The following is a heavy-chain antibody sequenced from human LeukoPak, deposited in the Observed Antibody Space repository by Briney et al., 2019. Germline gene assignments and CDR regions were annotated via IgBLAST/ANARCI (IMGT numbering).Heavy chain of an antibody. V-gene: IGHV3-30-3*01. D-gene: IGHD3-10*01. J-gene: IGHJ5*02. CDR1: GFTFSSYA. CDR2: ISYDGSNK. CDR3: GRFCDYGSGKTRWFDP. Sequence: GGSLRLSCAASGFTFSSYAMHWVRQAPGKGLEWVAVISYDGSNKYYADSVKGRFTISRDNSKNTLYLQMNSLRAEDTAVYYCGRFCDYGSGKTRWFDPWGQGTLVTVSS.